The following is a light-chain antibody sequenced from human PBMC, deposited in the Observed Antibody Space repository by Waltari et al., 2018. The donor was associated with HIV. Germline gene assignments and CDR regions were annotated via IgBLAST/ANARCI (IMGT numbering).Light chain of an antibody. CDR1: SNDVGAYDF. V-gene: IGLV2-8*01. CDR3: TSYFDNFCVL. CDR2: EVT. Sequence: QSALTQPPSASGSPGQSVTISCTGTSNDVGAYDFVSWYPQHPGRAPKLLIYEVTKRPAGGPYRFSGSKSGNTASLTVSGLHAEEDGHYFCTSYFDNFCVLFGGGTKLAV. J-gene: IGLJ2*01.